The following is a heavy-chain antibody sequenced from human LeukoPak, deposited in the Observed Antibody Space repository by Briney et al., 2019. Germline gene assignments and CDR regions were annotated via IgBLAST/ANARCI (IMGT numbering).Heavy chain of an antibody. D-gene: IGHD1-1*01. Sequence: KGGESLKISCQGFGYSFTNYWNGWVRQMPGKGLEWMGIIYPGDFDTRYSPSFQGQITISADKSINTAYLQWSSLKASATAMYYCAIGATATRIFDYWGQGTLVPVSS. CDR2: IYPGDFDT. CDR1: GYSFTNYW. J-gene: IGHJ4*02. V-gene: IGHV5-51*01. CDR3: AIGATATRIFDY.